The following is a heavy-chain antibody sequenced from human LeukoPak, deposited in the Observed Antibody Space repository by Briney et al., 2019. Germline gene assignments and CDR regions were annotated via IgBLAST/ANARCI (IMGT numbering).Heavy chain of an antibody. CDR2: IYYSGST. Sequence: KPSETLSLTCTVSGGSISSSSYYWGWIRQPPGKGLEWTGSIYYSGSTYYNPSLKSRVTISVDTSKNQFSLKLSSVTAADTAVYYCARDLRGLVVAARVGNFDYWGQGTLVTVSS. V-gene: IGHV4-39*07. CDR1: GGSISSSSYY. J-gene: IGHJ4*02. D-gene: IGHD2-15*01. CDR3: ARDLRGLVVAARVGNFDY.